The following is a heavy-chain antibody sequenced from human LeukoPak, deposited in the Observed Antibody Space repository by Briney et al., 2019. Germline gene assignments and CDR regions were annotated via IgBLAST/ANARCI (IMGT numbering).Heavy chain of an antibody. D-gene: IGHD1-14*01. V-gene: IGHV4-39*07. CDR1: GGSLSSSSYY. Sequence: SETLSLTCTVSGGSLSSSSYYWGWIRQPPGKGLEWIGSIYYSGSTYYNPSLKSRATISVDTSKNQFSLKLSSVTAADTAVYYCAKGGPEASAGLSWFDPWGQGTLVTVSS. J-gene: IGHJ5*02. CDR2: IYYSGST. CDR3: AKGGPEASAGLSWFDP.